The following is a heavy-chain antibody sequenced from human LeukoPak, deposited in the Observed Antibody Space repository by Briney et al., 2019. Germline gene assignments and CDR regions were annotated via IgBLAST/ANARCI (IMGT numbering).Heavy chain of an antibody. CDR2: INQDGSEK. CDR1: GFTFTNYW. D-gene: IGHD2-2*01. V-gene: IGHV3-7*01. Sequence: GGSPRLSCAASGFTFTNYWMSWVRQAPGKGLEWVANINQDGSEKYYVDSVKGRFTISRDNAKNSLYLQMNSLRAEDTAVYYCARYCSSASCHDAFDIWGQGTMVTVSS. CDR3: ARYCSSASCHDAFDI. J-gene: IGHJ3*02.